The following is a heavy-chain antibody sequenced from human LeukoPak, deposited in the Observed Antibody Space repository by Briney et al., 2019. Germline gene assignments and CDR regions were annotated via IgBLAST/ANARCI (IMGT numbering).Heavy chain of an antibody. J-gene: IGHJ4*02. Sequence: PSETLSLTCAVYGGSFSGYYWIWIRQPPGKGLEWIGEVNHSGSTNYNPSLKSRVTISVDTSKNQFSLGLSSVTAADTAVYYCARGPTRYYFDCWGQGTLVTVSS. CDR3: ARGPTRYYFDC. D-gene: IGHD4-17*01. CDR2: VNHSGST. V-gene: IGHV4-34*01. CDR1: GGSFSGYY.